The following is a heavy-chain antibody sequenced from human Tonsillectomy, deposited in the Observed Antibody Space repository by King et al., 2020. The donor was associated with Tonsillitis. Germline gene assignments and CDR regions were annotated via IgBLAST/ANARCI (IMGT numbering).Heavy chain of an antibody. CDR2: IFYSWST. CDR3: ARAGYSSGWYDAFDI. V-gene: IGHV4-59*11. Sequence: QLQESGPGLVKPSETLSITCTVSGGSISSHYWSCIRQPPGNRLDWIGDIFYSWSTNYNPSLKSRVTISVDTYKNQFSQKRSSATAADTAVYYCARAGYSSGWYDAFDIWGQGTMVTVSS. D-gene: IGHD6-19*01. J-gene: IGHJ3*02. CDR1: GGSISSHY.